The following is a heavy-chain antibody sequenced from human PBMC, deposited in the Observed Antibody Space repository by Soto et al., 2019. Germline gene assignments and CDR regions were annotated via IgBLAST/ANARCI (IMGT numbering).Heavy chain of an antibody. D-gene: IGHD2-21*02. J-gene: IGHJ5*02. V-gene: IGHV3-9*01. Sequence: EMQLVESGGGLVQPGRSLRLSCAVSGFTFENFALHWVRQAPGKGLEWVLGIDWNSETIAYADSVKGRFTLSRDSATSSLYLHLDGLTPKDTAFYSCPKATKVVTHWFDPWGQGTLVTVS. CDR1: GFTFENFA. CDR3: PKATKVVTHWFDP. CDR2: IDWNSETI.